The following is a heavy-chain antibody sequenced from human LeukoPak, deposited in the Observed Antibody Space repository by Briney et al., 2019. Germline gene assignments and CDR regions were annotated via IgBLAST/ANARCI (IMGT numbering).Heavy chain of an antibody. J-gene: IGHJ4*02. D-gene: IGHD2-2*01. CDR2: ISSSSSYI. CDR3: ARGEVVVVPAALDY. V-gene: IGHV3-21*01. Sequence: GGSLILSCAASGFTFSSYSMNWVRQAPGKGLDWVSSISSSSSYIYYADSVKGRFTISRDNAKNSLYLQMNSLRAEDTAVYYCARGEVVVVPAALDYWGQGTLVTVSS. CDR1: GFTFSSYS.